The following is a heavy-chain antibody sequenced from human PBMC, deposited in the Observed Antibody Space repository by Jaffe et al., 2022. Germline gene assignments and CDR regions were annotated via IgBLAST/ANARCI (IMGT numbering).Heavy chain of an antibody. CDR3: TRDAAGNIFDV. D-gene: IGHD3-10*01. CDR1: GFTFKNYW. CDR2: VSGDGSSI. V-gene: IGHV3-74*01. Sequence: VQLVESGGDLVQPGASLRLSCAASGFTFKNYWMHWVRQAPGKGLVWVSRVSGDGSSITYADSVKGRFTISRDNARNTVYLQMNSLSVEDAAVYYCTRDAAGNIFDVWGQGTMVTVSS. J-gene: IGHJ3*01.